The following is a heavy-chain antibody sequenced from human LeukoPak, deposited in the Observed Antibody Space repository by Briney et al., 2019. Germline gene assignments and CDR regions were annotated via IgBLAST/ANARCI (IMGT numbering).Heavy chain of an antibody. Sequence: GGSLRLSCAASGFTFSSYSMNWVRQAPGKGLGWVSYISSSSSYIYYADSVKGRFTISRDNAKNSLYLQMNSLRAEDTAVYYCARDLKGSFDYWGQGTLVTVSS. J-gene: IGHJ4*02. V-gene: IGHV3-21*05. CDR1: GFTFSSYS. CDR2: ISSSSSYI. CDR3: ARDLKGSFDY.